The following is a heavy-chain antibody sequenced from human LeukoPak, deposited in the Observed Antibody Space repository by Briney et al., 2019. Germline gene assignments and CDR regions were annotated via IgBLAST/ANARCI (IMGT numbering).Heavy chain of an antibody. D-gene: IGHD1-26*01. CDR2: IYSGGST. V-gene: IGHV3-53*01. CDR1: GFTVSSNY. J-gene: IGHJ4*02. Sequence: GGSLRLSCAASGFTVSSNYMSWVRQAPGKGLEWVSVIYSGGSTYYADSAKGRFTISRDNSKNTLYLQMNSLRAEDTAVYYCARVGSQATFDYWGQGTLVTVSS. CDR3: ARVGSQATFDY.